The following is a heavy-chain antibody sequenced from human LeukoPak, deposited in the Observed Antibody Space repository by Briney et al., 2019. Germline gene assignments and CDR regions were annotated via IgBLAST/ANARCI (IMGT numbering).Heavy chain of an antibody. CDR3: ARLFRYETVTYYFDY. CDR1: GYSISSGYY. CDR2: IYHSGST. J-gene: IGHJ4*02. Sequence: PSETLSLTCTVSGYSISSGYYWGWIRQPPGKGLEWIGSIYHSGSTYYNPSLKSRVTISVDTSKNQFSLKLSSVTAADTAVYYCARLFRYETVTYYFDYWGQGTLVTVSS. D-gene: IGHD2-2*01. V-gene: IGHV4-38-2*02.